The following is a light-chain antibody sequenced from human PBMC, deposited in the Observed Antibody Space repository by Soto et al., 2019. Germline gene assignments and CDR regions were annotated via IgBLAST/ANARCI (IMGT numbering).Light chain of an antibody. V-gene: IGLV2-14*01. Sequence: QSALTQPASVSGSPGQSITISCTGTSSDVGRYNYVSWYRQHPGTAPKLIISDVNSRPSGISNRFSGSKSGNTASLTISGLQAEDEAYYYCSLYTSDTTQVFGGGSQLTGL. CDR1: SSDVGRYNY. CDR3: SLYTSDTTQV. J-gene: IGLJ3*02. CDR2: DVN.